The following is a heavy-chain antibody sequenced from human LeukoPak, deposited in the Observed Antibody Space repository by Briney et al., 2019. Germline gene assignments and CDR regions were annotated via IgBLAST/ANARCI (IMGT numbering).Heavy chain of an antibody. V-gene: IGHV1-18*01. Sequence: ASVKVSCKASGYTFTSYGISWVRQAPGQGLEWMGWISAYNGNTNYAQKLQGRVTMTTDTSTSTAYMELRSLRSDDTAVYYCARDPSPPERFLEWSPPGWFDPWGQGTLVTVSS. CDR3: ARDPSPPERFLEWSPPGWFDP. CDR2: ISAYNGNT. J-gene: IGHJ5*02. CDR1: GYTFTSYG. D-gene: IGHD3-3*01.